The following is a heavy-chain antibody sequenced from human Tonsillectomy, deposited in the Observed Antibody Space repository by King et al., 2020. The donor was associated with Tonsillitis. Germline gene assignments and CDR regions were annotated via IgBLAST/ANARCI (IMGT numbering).Heavy chain of an antibody. CDR1: GGSINTYY. Sequence: VQLQESGPGLVKPSETLSLTCTVSGGSINTYYWSWIRQPPGKGLEWIAYIYYTGTPNYSPSLKSRVTISLETYKSQFSLRLSYVTAADTAVYYCARLSPISGVIHTFPDAYDIWGQGTMVTVSS. CDR2: IYYTGTP. J-gene: IGHJ3*02. V-gene: IGHV4-59*01. CDR3: ARLSPISGVIHTFPDAYDI. D-gene: IGHD1-20*01.